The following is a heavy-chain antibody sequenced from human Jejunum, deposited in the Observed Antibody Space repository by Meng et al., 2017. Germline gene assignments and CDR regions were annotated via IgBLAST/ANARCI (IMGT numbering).Heavy chain of an antibody. Sequence: QVQLQESGPGLVRPSETLSLICTVSGGSVGRAGYQWGWIRQPPGRGLEWIGYANTNYNPSLKRRVTISLDTSRNLFSLSLTSVTAADTAVYYCARDSMGSLDYWGQGILVTASS. CDR1: GGSVGRAGYQ. V-gene: IGHV4-61*08. CDR2: ANT. J-gene: IGHJ4*02. D-gene: IGHD1-26*01. CDR3: ARDSMGSLDY.